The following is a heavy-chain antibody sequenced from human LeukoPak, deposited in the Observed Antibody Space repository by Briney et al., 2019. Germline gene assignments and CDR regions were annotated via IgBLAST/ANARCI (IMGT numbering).Heavy chain of an antibody. CDR3: ARWLRGIADEDGVDV. CDR2: ISGSGGST. Sequence: GGSLRLSCAASGFTFSSYAMSWVRQAPGKGLEWVSAISGSGGSTYYADSVKGRFTIPRDNSKNTLYLQMNSLRAEDTAVYYCARWLRGIADEDGVDVWGQGTTVTVSS. D-gene: IGHD6-13*01. CDR1: GFTFSSYA. V-gene: IGHV3-23*01. J-gene: IGHJ6*02.